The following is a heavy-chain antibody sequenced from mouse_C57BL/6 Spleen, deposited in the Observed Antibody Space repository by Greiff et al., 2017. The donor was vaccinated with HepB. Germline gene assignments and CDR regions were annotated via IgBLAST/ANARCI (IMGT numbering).Heavy chain of an antibody. D-gene: IGHD1-1*01. CDR2: IDPEDGET. CDR1: GFNIKDYY. J-gene: IGHJ2*01. CDR3: ARRHYGSNLDY. Sequence: VQLQQSGAELVKPGASVKLSCTASGFNIKDYYMHWVKQRTEQGLEWIGRIDPEDGETKYATKFQGKATITADTSSNTAYLQLSSLTSEDTAVYYCARRHYGSNLDYWGQGTTLTVSS. V-gene: IGHV14-2*01.